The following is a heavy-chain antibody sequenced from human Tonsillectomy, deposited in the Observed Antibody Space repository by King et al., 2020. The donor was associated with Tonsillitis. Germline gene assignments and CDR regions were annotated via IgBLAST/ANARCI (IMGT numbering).Heavy chain of an antibody. D-gene: IGHD1-26*01. J-gene: IGHJ3*02. CDR3: ARDLFRSGSYFDAFDI. Sequence: EVQLVESGGGLVKPGGSLRLSCAASGFTFSSYSMNWVRQAPGKGLEWVSSISSSSSYIYYADSVKGRFTISRDKAKNSLYLQMNSLRAEDTAVFYCARDLFRSGSYFDAFDIWGQGTMVTVSS. V-gene: IGHV3-21*01. CDR2: ISSSSSYI. CDR1: GFTFSSYS.